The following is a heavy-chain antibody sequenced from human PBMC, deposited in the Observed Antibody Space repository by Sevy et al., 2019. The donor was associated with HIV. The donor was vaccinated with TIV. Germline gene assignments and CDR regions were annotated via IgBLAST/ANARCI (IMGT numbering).Heavy chain of an antibody. D-gene: IGHD3-10*01. J-gene: IGHJ4*02. Sequence: SKTLSLTCTVSGASISTYVWTWIRQPPGKGLEWVGYFFYTGNPNYNPSLSSRVTISGDTSKNQFSLTLSSVTVADTAVYYCATGAGVSKSDFWGQGTLVTVSS. CDR3: ATGAGVSKSDF. V-gene: IGHV4-59*12. CDR1: GASISTYV. CDR2: FFYTGNP.